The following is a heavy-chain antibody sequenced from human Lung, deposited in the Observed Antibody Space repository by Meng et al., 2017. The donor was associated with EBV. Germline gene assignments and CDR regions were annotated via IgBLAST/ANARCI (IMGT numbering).Heavy chain of an antibody. D-gene: IGHD4-23*01. Sequence: QVPRRGSGPSLVKPSEALSLPCNVPGGPISRTGTCGGWIRQPPGKGLEWIGSQCHADDTYYNPSLMGRVTISVDTSKNQVSLKLTSVTAADTSIYYCVRHTFSGNPGGIDSWGQGILVTVSS. CDR1: GGPISRTGTC. J-gene: IGHJ4*02. CDR3: VRHTFSGNPGGIDS. CDR2: QCHADDT. V-gene: IGHV4-39*01.